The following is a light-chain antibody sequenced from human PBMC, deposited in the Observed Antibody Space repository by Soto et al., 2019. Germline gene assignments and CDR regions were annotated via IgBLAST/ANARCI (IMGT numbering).Light chain of an antibody. V-gene: IGKV3-11*01. CDR1: ESVSNS. J-gene: IGKJ4*01. CDR3: QHRAGWPPALT. CDR2: NAS. Sequence: ETVLTQSPATLSLSPGERATLSCRASESVSNSLAWYQHKPGQAPRLLIYNASNRATGIPARFSGSGSGTDFPLTISSLEPEDFAVYFCQHRAGWPPALTFGGGTKV.